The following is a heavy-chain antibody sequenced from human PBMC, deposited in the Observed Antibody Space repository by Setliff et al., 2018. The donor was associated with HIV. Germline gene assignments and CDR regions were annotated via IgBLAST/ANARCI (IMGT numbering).Heavy chain of an antibody. D-gene: IGHD6-19*01. CDR3: ARVIMAVAGTPYHFWFDP. CDR1: GGSMSSYY. CDR2: IYTSGST. J-gene: IGHJ5*02. Sequence: SETLSLTCTVSGGSMSSYYWSWIRQPAGKGLEWIGHIYTSGSTNYNPSLKSRVTISVDTSKNQFSLKLSPVTAADTAVYYCARVIMAVAGTPYHFWFDPWGQGTLVTVSS. V-gene: IGHV4-4*07.